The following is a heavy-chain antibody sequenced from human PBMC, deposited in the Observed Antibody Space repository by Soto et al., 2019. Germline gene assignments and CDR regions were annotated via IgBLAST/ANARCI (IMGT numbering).Heavy chain of an antibody. CDR1: GFTFSGYA. J-gene: IGHJ4*02. Sequence: QVQLVESGGGVVQPGRSVTLSCVASGFTFSGYAMHWVRQAPGKGLEWVAVISYDGGNKYYADSVKGRFSISRDNSRNTLYVHNGSLRAEDTAIYYCTLNYYDSSGSGAPRFDYWGQGTLVTVSS. CDR3: TLNYYDSSGSGAPRFDY. D-gene: IGHD3-22*01. CDR2: ISYDGGNK. V-gene: IGHV3-30-3*01.